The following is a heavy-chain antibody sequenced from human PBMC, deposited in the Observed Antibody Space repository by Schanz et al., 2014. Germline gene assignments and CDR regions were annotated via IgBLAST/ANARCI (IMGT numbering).Heavy chain of an antibody. CDR2: ISYDGSNK. D-gene: IGHD6-13*01. J-gene: IGHJ4*02. CDR1: GFPFSIYG. V-gene: IGHV3-30*18. CDR3: AKDEISAAAGTVGVDY. Sequence: VQLVESGGGLVQPGGSLRLSCAASGFPFSIYGMHWIRQAPGKGPEWVAFISYDGSNKKYSDSVRGRFTISRDNSKNTLYLQMNNLRAEDTADFYCAKDEISAAAGTVGVDYWGQGTLVTVSS.